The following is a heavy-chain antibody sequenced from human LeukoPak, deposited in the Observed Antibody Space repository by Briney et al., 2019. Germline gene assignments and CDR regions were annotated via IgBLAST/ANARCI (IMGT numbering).Heavy chain of an antibody. CDR3: ARDGQRTTVLTYFGY. CDR1: GYTFTSYY. CDR2: INPSGGST. V-gene: IGHV1-46*01. Sequence: ASVTVSFTASGYTFTSYYMHWVRQAPGPGLEWMGIINPSGGSTSYAQKFQDRVTMTRDMSTSTVYMELSSLRSEDTAVYYCARDGQRTTVLTYFGYWGQGTLVTVSS. D-gene: IGHD4/OR15-4a*01. J-gene: IGHJ4*02.